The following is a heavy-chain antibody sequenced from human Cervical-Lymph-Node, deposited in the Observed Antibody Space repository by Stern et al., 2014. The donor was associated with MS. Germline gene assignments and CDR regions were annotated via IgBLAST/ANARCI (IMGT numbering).Heavy chain of an antibody. CDR3: ATVGDHYDSSGYYYGS. J-gene: IGHJ4*02. CDR2: IIPIFGTA. V-gene: IGHV1-69*01. Sequence: VQLVESGAEVKKPGSSVKVSCKASGGTFTSYAISWVRQAPGQGLEWMGGIIPIFGTAHYAQKFQGRVTITEDESTSTAYMDLRSLRSEDTAIYYCATVGDHYDSSGYYYGSWGQGTQVTVSS. D-gene: IGHD3-22*01. CDR1: GGTFTSYA.